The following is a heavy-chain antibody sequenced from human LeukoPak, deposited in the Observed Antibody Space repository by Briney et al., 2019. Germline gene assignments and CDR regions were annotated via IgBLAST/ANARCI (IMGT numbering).Heavy chain of an antibody. CDR2: IYYSGST. D-gene: IGHD3-22*01. CDR1: GGSISSYY. V-gene: IGHV4-59*08. J-gene: IGHJ5*02. CDR3: ARNYYDSSGQGWFDP. Sequence: PSETLSLTCTVSGGSISSYYWSWIRQPPGEGLGWIGYIYYSGSTNYNPSLKSRVTISVDTSKNQFSLKLSSVTAADTAVYYCARNYYDSSGQGWFDPWGQGTLVTVSS.